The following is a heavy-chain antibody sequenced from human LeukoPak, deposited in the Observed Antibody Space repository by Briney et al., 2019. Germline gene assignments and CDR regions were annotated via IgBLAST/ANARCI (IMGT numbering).Heavy chain of an antibody. CDR1: GGSFSGYY. CDR2: INHSGST. J-gene: IGHJ4*02. V-gene: IGHV4-34*01. Sequence: PSETLSLTCAVYGGSFSGYYWSWIRQPPGKGLEWIGEINHSGSTNYNPSLKSRATIPVDTSKNQFSLKLSSVTAADTAVYYCARAYQPDTGTIDYWGQGTLVTVSS. D-gene: IGHD1/OR15-1a*01. CDR3: ARAYQPDTGTIDY.